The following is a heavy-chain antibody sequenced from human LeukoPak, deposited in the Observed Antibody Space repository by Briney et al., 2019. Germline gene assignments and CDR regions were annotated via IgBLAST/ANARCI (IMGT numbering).Heavy chain of an antibody. Sequence: GESLKISCKGSGYRFSTYWIGWVRQMPGKGLEWMGIVYPGDSDTRYSPSFQGQVSFSADKSSSTAYLQWSSLKASDSAMYYCARGLATIDYWGQGTLVTVSS. J-gene: IGHJ4*02. CDR1: GYRFSTYW. V-gene: IGHV5-51*01. D-gene: IGHD5-12*01. CDR3: ARGLATIDY. CDR2: VYPGDSDT.